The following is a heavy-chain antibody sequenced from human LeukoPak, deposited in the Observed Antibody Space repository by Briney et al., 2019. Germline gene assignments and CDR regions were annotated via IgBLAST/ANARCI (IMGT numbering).Heavy chain of an antibody. J-gene: IGHJ4*02. D-gene: IGHD3-22*01. Sequence: GSSVKVSCKASGGTXSSYAISGVRQAPGQGLEWMGRIIPILGIPKYAQKFQGRVTITADKSTSTAYMELSSLRSEDTAVYYCARGHSVDSSPDYWGQGTLVTVSS. V-gene: IGHV1-69*04. CDR3: ARGHSVDSSPDY. CDR2: IIPILGIP. CDR1: GGTXSSYA.